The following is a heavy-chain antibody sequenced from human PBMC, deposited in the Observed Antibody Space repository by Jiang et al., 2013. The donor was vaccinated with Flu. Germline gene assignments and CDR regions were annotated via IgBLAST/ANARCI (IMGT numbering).Heavy chain of an antibody. Sequence: GGTFSSYAISWVRQAPGQGLEWMGGIIPILDITNFAQKFQGRVTITADKSTSTAYMELSSLRSEDTAVYYCARENSSGHYFDYWGQGTLVTVSS. D-gene: IGHD6-19*01. CDR2: IIPILDIT. CDR3: ARENSSGHYFDY. CDR1: GGTFSSYA. J-gene: IGHJ4*02. V-gene: IGHV1-69*10.